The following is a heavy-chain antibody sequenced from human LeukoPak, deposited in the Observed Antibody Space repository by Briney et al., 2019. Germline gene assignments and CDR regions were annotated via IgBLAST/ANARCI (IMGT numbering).Heavy chain of an antibody. J-gene: IGHJ4*02. Sequence: PSETLSLTCIVSGGSISSGDYYWSWIRQPPGKGLEWIGYIYYSGSTYYNPSLKSRVTISVDTPKNQFSLKLSSVTAADTAVYYCARVYSSGYYDRRFDYWGQGTQVTVSS. CDR3: ARVYSSGYYDRRFDY. D-gene: IGHD3-22*01. CDR1: GGSISSGDYY. CDR2: IYYSGST. V-gene: IGHV4-30-4*01.